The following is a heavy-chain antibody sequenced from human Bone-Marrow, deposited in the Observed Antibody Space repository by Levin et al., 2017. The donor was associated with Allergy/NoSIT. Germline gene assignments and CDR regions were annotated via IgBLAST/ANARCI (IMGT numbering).Heavy chain of an antibody. CDR1: GGSSSSGGYY. CDR2: IYYSGST. Sequence: PSETLSLTCTVSGGSSSSGGYYWSWIRQHPGKGLEWIGYIYYSGSTYYNPSLKSRVTISVDTSKNQFSLKLSSVTAADTAVYYCARDGDQYCSGGSCYHPPYYYYMDVWGKGTTVTVSS. D-gene: IGHD2-15*01. J-gene: IGHJ6*03. V-gene: IGHV4-31*03. CDR3: ARDGDQYCSGGSCYHPPYYYYMDV.